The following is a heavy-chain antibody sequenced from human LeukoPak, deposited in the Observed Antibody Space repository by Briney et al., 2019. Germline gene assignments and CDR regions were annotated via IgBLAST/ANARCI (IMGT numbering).Heavy chain of an antibody. D-gene: IGHD5-18*01. V-gene: IGHV2-5*05. J-gene: IGHJ4*02. CDR1: GFSLSTSGVG. CDR2: IYWDDDK. Sequence: SGPTLVNPTQTLTLTCTFSGFSLSTSGVGVGWIRQPPGKALEWLALIYWDDDKRYGPSLKSRLTITKGTSKNQVVLTMTNMDPVDTATYYCAHSPVQRGYSYGGHFDYWGQGTLVTVSS. CDR3: AHSPVQRGYSYGGHFDY.